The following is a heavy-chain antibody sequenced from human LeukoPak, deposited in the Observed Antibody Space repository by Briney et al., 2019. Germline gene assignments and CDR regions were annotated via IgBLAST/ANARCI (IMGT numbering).Heavy chain of an antibody. CDR2: INHSGST. J-gene: IGHJ4*02. V-gene: IGHV4-34*01. CDR1: GGSFSAYY. Sequence: PSETLSLTCGVHGGSFSAYYWSWIRQPPGKGLEWIGEINHSGSTNYNPSLKSRVTISVDTSKNQFSLDLSSVTAADTAVYYCAGNLWSSGSYHKVFDYWGQGILVTVSS. CDR3: AGNLWSSGSYHKVFDY. D-gene: IGHD3-10*01.